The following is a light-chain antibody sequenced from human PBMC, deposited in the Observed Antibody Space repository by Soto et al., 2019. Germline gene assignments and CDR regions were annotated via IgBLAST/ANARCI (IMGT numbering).Light chain of an antibody. CDR1: QSVYNNY. V-gene: IGKV3-20*01. CDR3: QQYGSSVT. Sequence: EIVLTQSPGSLSLSPGEIATLSCRASQSVYNNYIAWYQHSPGQAPRVLIYGASTRATGTPDRFSGSGSGTEFTLTITRLEPEDSALYYCQQYGSSVTCGGGTKVE. J-gene: IGKJ4*01. CDR2: GAS.